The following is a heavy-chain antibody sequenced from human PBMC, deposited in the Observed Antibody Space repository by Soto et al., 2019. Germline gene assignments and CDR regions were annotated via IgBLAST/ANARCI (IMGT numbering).Heavy chain of an antibody. J-gene: IGHJ5*02. CDR3: ARSLYSGSYTNWFDP. D-gene: IGHD1-26*01. Sequence: SETLSLTCTVSGGSISGYYWSWIRQPPGKGLEYIGYIYYSGSTNYNPSLKSRVTISVDTSKKQFSLKLSSVTAADTAVYYCARSLYSGSYTNWFDPWGQGTLVTVSS. CDR1: GGSISGYY. CDR2: IYYSGST. V-gene: IGHV4-59*01.